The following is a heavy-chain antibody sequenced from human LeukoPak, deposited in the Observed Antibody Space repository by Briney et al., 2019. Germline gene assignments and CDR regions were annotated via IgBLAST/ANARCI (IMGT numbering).Heavy chain of an antibody. CDR1: GFTFSSSW. J-gene: IGHJ4*02. Sequence: GGSLRLSCAASGFTFSSSWMHWVRQAPGKGLVWVSHINSDGSTTTYADSVRGRFTISRDNAKNTLYLQMNSLRAEGTAVYYCARAPNVGTPDYWGQGTLVTVSS. CDR2: INSDGSTT. D-gene: IGHD7-27*01. V-gene: IGHV3-74*03. CDR3: ARAPNVGTPDY.